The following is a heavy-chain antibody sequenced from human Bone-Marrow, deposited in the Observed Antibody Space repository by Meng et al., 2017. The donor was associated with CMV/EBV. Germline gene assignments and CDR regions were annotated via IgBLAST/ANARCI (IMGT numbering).Heavy chain of an antibody. CDR1: GGTFSSYA. J-gene: IGHJ4*02. V-gene: IGHV1-69*10. CDR2: IIPILGIA. D-gene: IGHD4-23*01. Sequence: SVKVSCKASGGTFSSYAISWVRQAPGQGLEWMGGIIPILGIANYAQKFQGRVTITADKSTSTAYMELSSLRSEDKAVYYCAVGGPVVTGYWGQGTLVPSPQ. CDR3: AVGGPVVTGY.